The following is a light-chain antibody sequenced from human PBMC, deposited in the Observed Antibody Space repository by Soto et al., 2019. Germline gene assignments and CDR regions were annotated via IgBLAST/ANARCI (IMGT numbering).Light chain of an antibody. V-gene: IGLV2-14*01. CDR1: SSALGSSNH. Sequence: QPVLTQPASVCGSPGQSITIYCTGTSSALGSSNHVAWYQQFPGKTPNLIIYEVRNRPSGGSFRFSGSKSVNTASLTISGLPAEDEADYYCISYRGSDTAYVCGTGTKVTV. CDR3: ISYRGSDTAYV. CDR2: EVR. J-gene: IGLJ1*01.